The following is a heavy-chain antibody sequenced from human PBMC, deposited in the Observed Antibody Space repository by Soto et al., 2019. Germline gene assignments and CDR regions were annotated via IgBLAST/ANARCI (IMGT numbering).Heavy chain of an antibody. Sequence: GRSLRLSCAVSGFTFSDHYMTWIRQAQGKGLEWVSYISSSTSHTNYADSVKGRFTISRDNAKNSLFLQMNSLRAEDTAVYYCARGRGAAADYFDFWGQGTLVTVSS. D-gene: IGHD6-13*01. J-gene: IGHJ4*02. V-gene: IGHV3-11*05. CDR1: GFTFSDHY. CDR2: ISSSTSHT. CDR3: ARGRGAAADYFDF.